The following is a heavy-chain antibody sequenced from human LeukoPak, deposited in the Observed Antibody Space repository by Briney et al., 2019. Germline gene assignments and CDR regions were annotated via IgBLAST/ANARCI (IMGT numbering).Heavy chain of an antibody. J-gene: IGHJ6*01. Sequence: SVKVSCKASGGTFSSYAISWVRQAPGQGLEWMGRIIPILGIANHAQKFQGRVTITADKSTSTAYMELSSLRSEDTAVYYCASRSIGQDYYYGMDVWGKGPRSPSPQ. D-gene: IGHD3-16*01. CDR3: ASRSIGQDYYYGMDV. CDR2: IIPILGIA. V-gene: IGHV1-69*04. CDR1: GGTFSSYA.